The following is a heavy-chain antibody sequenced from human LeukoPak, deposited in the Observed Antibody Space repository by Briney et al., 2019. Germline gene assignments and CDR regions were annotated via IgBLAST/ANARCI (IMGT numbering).Heavy chain of an antibody. CDR2: INSDGNST. J-gene: IGHJ4*02. Sequence: GGSLRLSCAASGFTFSSYWMHWVRQAPGKGLVWVSRINSDGNSTSYADSVKGRFTISRDNAKNTLYLQMNSLRAEDTAVYYCARDPGYGSGSHPFDYWGQGTLVTVSS. V-gene: IGHV3-74*01. CDR1: GFTFSSYW. CDR3: ARDPGYGSGSHPFDY. D-gene: IGHD3-10*01.